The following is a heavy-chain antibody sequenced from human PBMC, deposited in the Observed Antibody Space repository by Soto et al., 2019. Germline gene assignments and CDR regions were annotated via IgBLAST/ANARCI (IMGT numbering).Heavy chain of an antibody. V-gene: IGHV3-23*01. CDR3: AKEYPSGTHLGGCWFDP. CDR1: GFTFSSYA. Sequence: EVQLLESGGGLVQPGGSLRLSCAASGFTFSSYAMSWVRQAPGKGLEWVSAISGSGGNTYYADSVKGRFTISRDSSKNTLYLHMNGLRAEDTARYYCAKEYPSGTHLGGCWFDPWGQGTLVTVSS. J-gene: IGHJ5*02. CDR2: ISGSGGNT. D-gene: IGHD3-10*01.